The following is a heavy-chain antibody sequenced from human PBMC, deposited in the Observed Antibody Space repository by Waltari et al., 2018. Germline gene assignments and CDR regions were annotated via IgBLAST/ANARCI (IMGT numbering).Heavy chain of an antibody. D-gene: IGHD6-19*01. CDR1: GGSIRNYY. CDR2: VFYSGFT. V-gene: IGHV4-59*01. Sequence: QVQLQESGTGLVKPSETLSLTCTISGGSIRNYYWNWVRQPPGKGLEWIGYVFYSGFTTYNSSLKSRVTISVDTSKNQFSLSLTSVTAADTAVYYCARFDTSGWAYYFDSWGQGRLVIVSS. CDR3: ARFDTSGWAYYFDS. J-gene: IGHJ4*02.